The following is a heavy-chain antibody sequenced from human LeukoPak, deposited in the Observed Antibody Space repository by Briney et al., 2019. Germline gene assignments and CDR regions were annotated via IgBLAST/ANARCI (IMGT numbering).Heavy chain of an antibody. D-gene: IGHD4-17*01. V-gene: IGHV3-74*01. Sequence: GGSLRLSCAASGFTFTSYWMHWVRQPPGKGLVWVSRVEHDGSRTAYADSVTGRFTISRDNARNMVYLQMNSLRAEDTAVYYCATDLGWGQGTLATVSS. CDR2: VEHDGSRT. CDR1: GFTFTSYW. J-gene: IGHJ4*02. CDR3: ATDLG.